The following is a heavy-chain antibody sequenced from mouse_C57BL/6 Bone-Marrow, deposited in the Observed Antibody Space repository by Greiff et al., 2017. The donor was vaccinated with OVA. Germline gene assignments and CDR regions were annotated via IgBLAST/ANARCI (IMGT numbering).Heavy chain of an antibody. CDR1: GYTFTSYW. J-gene: IGHJ4*01. V-gene: IGHV1-64*01. D-gene: IGHD2-5*01. Sequence: QVQLKQPGAELVKPGASVKLSCKASGYTFTSYWMHWVKQRPGQGLEWIGMIHPNSGSTNYNEKFKSKATLTVDKSSSTAYMQLSSLTSEDSAVYYCARPYYSIPYAMDYWGQGTSVTVSS. CDR3: ARPYYSIPYAMDY. CDR2: IHPNSGST.